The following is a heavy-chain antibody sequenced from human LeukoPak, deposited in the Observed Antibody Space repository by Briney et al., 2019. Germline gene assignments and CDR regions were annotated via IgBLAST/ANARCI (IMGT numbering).Heavy chain of an antibody. CDR2: IGGGGVDA. J-gene: IGHJ3*02. CDR1: GFTFGDYS. V-gene: IGHV3-23*01. CDR3: AKDFVARNGVFDAFDI. Sequence: GGSLRLSCAPSGFTFGDYSMNWVRKTAGKGPEWVASIGGGGVDADYADSMKGRFIVSRDNSKNTLYLQMNSLRVEDTATYYCAKDFVARNGVFDAFDIWGQGARVTVSS. D-gene: IGHD3-10*01.